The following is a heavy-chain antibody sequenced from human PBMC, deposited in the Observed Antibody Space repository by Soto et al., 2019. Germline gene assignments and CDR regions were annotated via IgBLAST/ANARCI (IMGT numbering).Heavy chain of an antibody. V-gene: IGHV3-74*01. CDR1: GITFSNYW. CDR2: IDSDGST. CDR3: AKDLETGAEQQLDNYYYYGMDV. Sequence: PGGSLRLSCAASGITFSNYWMHWVRRAPGKGLVWVSRIDSDGSTDYADSVKGRFTISRDNAKNTLYMQMNSLRAEDTAVYYCAKDLETGAEQQLDNYYYYGMDVWGQGTTVTVSS. J-gene: IGHJ6*02. D-gene: IGHD6-13*01.